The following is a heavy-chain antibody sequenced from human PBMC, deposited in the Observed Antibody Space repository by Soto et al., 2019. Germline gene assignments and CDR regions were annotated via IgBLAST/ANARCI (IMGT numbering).Heavy chain of an antibody. D-gene: IGHD3-9*01. Sequence: GGSLRLSCTATGFNFSCFYMSWLRQAPGKGLEWISYISSTSTYTNYADSVQGRFTISRDNSKQSLYLQLHNLRAGDSAVYYCARDHYEILTGSGWFGPWGLGTLVTVSS. CDR1: GFNFSCFY. J-gene: IGHJ5*02. CDR2: ISSTSTYT. V-gene: IGHV3-11*06. CDR3: ARDHYEILTGSGWFGP.